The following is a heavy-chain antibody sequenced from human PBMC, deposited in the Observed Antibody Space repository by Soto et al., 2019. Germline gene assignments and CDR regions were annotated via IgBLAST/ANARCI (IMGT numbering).Heavy chain of an antibody. J-gene: IGHJ4*02. CDR1: VVPLTGYS. CDR2: ISSTTNYI. CDR3: ARESEELTSNFDY. D-gene: IGHD1-7*01. Sequence: GGSVRLSLPASVVPLTGYSMNGVRPAPVKGLEWVSSISSTTNYIYYGDSVKGRFTIARDNAKNSLYLEMNSLRAEDKAVYYCARESEELTSNFDYWGQGTRVTVS. V-gene: IGHV3-21*06.